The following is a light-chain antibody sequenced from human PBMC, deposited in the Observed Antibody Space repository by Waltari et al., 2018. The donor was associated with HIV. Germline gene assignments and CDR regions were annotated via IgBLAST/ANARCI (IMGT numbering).Light chain of an antibody. CDR1: ELPNHY. Sequence: SYELTQPPSVSVSPGQTARITCSGDELPNHYTYWYQQKSGQAPLLLIFKDNERCSGVLERFSGPISGTIVTLTITGVRTEDEADDYFQSADSSATFPVFGGGTKLTVL. CDR3: QSADSSATFPV. J-gene: IGLJ3*02. CDR2: KDN. V-gene: IGLV3-25*03.